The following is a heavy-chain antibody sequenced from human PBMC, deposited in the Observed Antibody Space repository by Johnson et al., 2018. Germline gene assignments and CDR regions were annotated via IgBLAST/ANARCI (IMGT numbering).Heavy chain of an antibody. J-gene: IGHJ6*02. CDR1: GFTVNSNY. Sequence: VQLVESGGGLVQPGGSXRLSCVASGFTVNSNYINWVRQAPGKGLEWVLVIERDGRTYFADSVKGRFTISRDNSKNTLYLQMNSLRAGDTAVYYCARGQYVGGMDVWGQGTTVTVSS. V-gene: IGHV3-66*01. D-gene: IGHD1-26*01. CDR2: IERDGRT. CDR3: ARGQYVGGMDV.